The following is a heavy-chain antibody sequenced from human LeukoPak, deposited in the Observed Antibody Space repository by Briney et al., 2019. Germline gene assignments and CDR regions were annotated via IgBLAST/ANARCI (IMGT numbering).Heavy chain of an antibody. J-gene: IGHJ4*02. D-gene: IGHD4-17*01. CDR1: GGSISNGAYY. CDR2: IYYSGSA. V-gene: IGHV4-31*03. CDR3: ARLHGEGFDY. Sequence: SETLSLTCTVSGGSISNGAYYWSWIRQHPGKGLEWIGYIYYSGSAYYNPSLKSRVSMSVATSQNQFSLKVNSVTAADTAVYYCARLHGEGFDYWGQGTLVIVSS.